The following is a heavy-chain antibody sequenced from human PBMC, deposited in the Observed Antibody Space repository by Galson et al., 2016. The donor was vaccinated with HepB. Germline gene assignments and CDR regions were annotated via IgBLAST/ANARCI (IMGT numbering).Heavy chain of an antibody. CDR1: GFTFSTYD. J-gene: IGHJ6*02. V-gene: IGHV3-13*01. CDR2: IGAAGDT. Sequence: SLRLSCAASGFTFSTYDMHWVRQSPGKGLEWVSAIGAAGDTYYADSVKGRFTISRENAKNTLYLQMNSLRAGDTAVYFCTRETPVPSSCGLDVWGQGTAVTVS. D-gene: IGHD6-6*01. CDR3: TRETPVPSSCGLDV.